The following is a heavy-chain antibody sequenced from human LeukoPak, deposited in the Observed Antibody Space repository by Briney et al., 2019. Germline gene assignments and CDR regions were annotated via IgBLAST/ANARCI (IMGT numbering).Heavy chain of an antibody. CDR3: ARPIRGYSYGYDY. CDR1: GYTFIGYY. CDR2: INPNSGGT. D-gene: IGHD5-18*01. Sequence: GASVKVSCKASGYTFIGYYMHWVRQAPGQGLEWVGRINPNSGGTNYAQKFQGRVTMTRDTSTSTVYMELSSLRSEDTAVYYCARPIRGYSYGYDYWGQGTLVTVSS. V-gene: IGHV1-2*06. J-gene: IGHJ4*02.